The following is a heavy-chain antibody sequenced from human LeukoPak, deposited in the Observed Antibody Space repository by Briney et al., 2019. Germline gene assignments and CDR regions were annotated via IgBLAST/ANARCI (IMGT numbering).Heavy chain of an antibody. CDR1: GFTFTTYA. V-gene: IGHV3-23*01. D-gene: IGHD2-21*01. Sequence: GGSLRLSCAASGFTFTTYAMTWVRQTPGKGLEWVSAISGSGASTYYADSVKGRFTISRDSSKNTVYLQMNSLRAEDTAVYYCAKDCGGDCFSREYFQHWGQGTLVTVSS. CDR3: AKDCGGDCFSREYFQH. J-gene: IGHJ1*01. CDR2: ISGSGAST.